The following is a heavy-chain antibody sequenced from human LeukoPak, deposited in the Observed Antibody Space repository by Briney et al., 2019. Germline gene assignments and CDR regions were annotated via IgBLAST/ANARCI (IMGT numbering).Heavy chain of an antibody. Sequence: GGSLRLSCAASGFTFSSYEMNWVRQAPGKGLEWVSYISSSGSTIYYADSVKGRFTISRDNAKNSLYLQMNSLRAEDTAVYYCAKERGSTTHFDYWGQGTLVTVSS. CDR3: AKERGSTTHFDY. CDR1: GFTFSSYE. D-gene: IGHD2-2*01. J-gene: IGHJ4*02. V-gene: IGHV3-48*03. CDR2: ISSSGSTI.